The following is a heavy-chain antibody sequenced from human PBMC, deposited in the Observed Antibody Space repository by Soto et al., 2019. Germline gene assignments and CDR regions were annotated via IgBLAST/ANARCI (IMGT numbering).Heavy chain of an antibody. CDR1: GGSISSGGYY. CDR2: IYYSGST. CDR3: ARGGGEAYYYDSSGYYRIFDY. D-gene: IGHD3-22*01. Sequence: SETLSLTCTVSGGSISSGGYYWSWIRQHPGKGLEWIGYIYYSGSTYYNPSLKSRVTISVDTSKNQFSLKLSSVTAADTAVYYCARGGGEAYYYDSSGYYRIFDYWGQGTLVTVSS. V-gene: IGHV4-31*03. J-gene: IGHJ4*02.